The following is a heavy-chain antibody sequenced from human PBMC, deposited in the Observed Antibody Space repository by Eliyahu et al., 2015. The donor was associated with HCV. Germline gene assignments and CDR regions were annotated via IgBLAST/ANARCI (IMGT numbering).Heavy chain of an antibody. CDR1: XFTFSSYS. J-gene: IGHJ6*02. CDR3: ARDHSSSNGMDV. V-gene: IGHV3-21*01. CDR2: ISSSSSYI. D-gene: IGHD6-6*01. Sequence: EVQLVESGGGLVKPGGSLXLSCXASXFTFSSYSMNWVRQAPGKGLEWVSSISSSSSYIYYADSVKGRFTISRDNAKNSLYLQMNSLRAEDTAVYYCARDHSSSNGMDVWGQGTTVTVSS.